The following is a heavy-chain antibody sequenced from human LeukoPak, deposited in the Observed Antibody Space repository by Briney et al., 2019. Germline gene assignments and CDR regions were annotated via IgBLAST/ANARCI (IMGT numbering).Heavy chain of an antibody. V-gene: IGHV3-30*02. D-gene: IGHD3-10*01. Sequence: PGGSLRLSRAASGFTFSSYGMHWVRQAPGKGLEWVAFIRYDGSNKYYADSVKGRFTISRDNSKNPLYLQMNSRRAEATAVYYCAKSQRMVRGPDAFDIWGQGAMVTVSS. CDR2: IRYDGSNK. CDR1: GFTFSSYG. J-gene: IGHJ3*02. CDR3: AKSQRMVRGPDAFDI.